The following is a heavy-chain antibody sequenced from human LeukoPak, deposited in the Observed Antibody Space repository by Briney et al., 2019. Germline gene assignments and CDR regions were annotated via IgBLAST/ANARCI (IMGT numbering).Heavy chain of an antibody. D-gene: IGHD4-17*01. CDR2: ISSNGGST. J-gene: IGHJ3*02. Sequence: GGSLRLSCAASGFTFSSYAMHWVRQAPGKGLEYVSAISSNGGSTYYANSVKGRFTISRDNSKNTLYLQMGSLRAEDMAVYYCAREPYGDYAFDIWGQGTMVTVSS. CDR3: AREPYGDYAFDI. CDR1: GFTFSSYA. V-gene: IGHV3-64*01.